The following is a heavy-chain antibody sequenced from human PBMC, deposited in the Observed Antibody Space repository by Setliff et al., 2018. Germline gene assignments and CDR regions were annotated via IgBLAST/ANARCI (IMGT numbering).Heavy chain of an antibody. V-gene: IGHV4-59*05. D-gene: IGHD3-16*01. Sequence: PSETLSLTCTVSGGSISSHYWSWIRQPPGKGLEWIGSIYYSGSTYYNPSLKSRVTISVDTSKNQFSLKLSSVTAADTAVYYCARESWGGDYWGQGTLVTVSS. J-gene: IGHJ4*02. CDR3: ARESWGGDY. CDR2: IYYSGST. CDR1: GGSISSHY.